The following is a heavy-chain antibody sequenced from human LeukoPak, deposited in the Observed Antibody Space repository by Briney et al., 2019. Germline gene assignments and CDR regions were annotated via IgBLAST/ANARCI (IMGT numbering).Heavy chain of an antibody. Sequence: ASVKVSCKPPGGTFTSYAITWVRQAPGQGLKWMGKIIPISGTTNYAQKFQGRVTFTADESTSTAYMELSSLRSEDTALYYCARKLRLGGNWFDPWGQGTLVTVSS. V-gene: IGHV1-69*15. CDR3: ARKLRLGGNWFDP. CDR1: GGTFTSYA. CDR2: IIPISGTT. D-gene: IGHD1-26*01. J-gene: IGHJ5*02.